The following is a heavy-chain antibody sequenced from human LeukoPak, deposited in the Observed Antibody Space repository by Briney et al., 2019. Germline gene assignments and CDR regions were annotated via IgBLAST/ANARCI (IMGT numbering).Heavy chain of an antibody. CDR2: IYYSGSS. V-gene: IGHV4-39*07. CDR3: ARVTYYSDSTGYNFDY. J-gene: IGHJ4*02. Sequence: SETLSLTCTVSGGSISSSSYYWGWIRQPPGTGLEWIGSIYYSGSSYYNPSLKSRVAISVDTSKNQFSLKLSSVTAADTAVYSCARVTYYSDSTGYNFDYWGQGTLVTVSS. CDR1: GGSISSSSYY. D-gene: IGHD3-22*01.